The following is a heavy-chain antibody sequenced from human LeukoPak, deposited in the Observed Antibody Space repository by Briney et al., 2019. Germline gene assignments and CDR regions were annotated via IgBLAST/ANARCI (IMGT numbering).Heavy chain of an antibody. J-gene: IGHJ5*02. V-gene: IGHV3-30*03. Sequence: GGSLRLSCAASGFTFSSYGMHWVRQAPGKGLEWVAVISYDGSNKYYADSVKGRFTISRDNAKNSLHLQMNSLRDEDTAVYYCARDVLYGDYEPWGQGTLVTVSS. D-gene: IGHD4-17*01. CDR2: ISYDGSNK. CDR1: GFTFSSYG. CDR3: ARDVLYGDYEP.